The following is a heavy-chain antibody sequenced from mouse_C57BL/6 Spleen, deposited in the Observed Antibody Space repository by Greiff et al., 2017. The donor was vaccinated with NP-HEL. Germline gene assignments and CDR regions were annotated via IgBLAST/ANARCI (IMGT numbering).Heavy chain of an antibody. Sequence: QVQLQQSGAELVRPGASVTLSCKASGYTFTDYEMHWVKQTPVHGLEWIGAIDPETGGTAYNQKFKGKAILTADKSSSTAYMELRSLTSEDSAVYYCTRERNDSPFAYWGQGTLVTVSA. D-gene: IGHD2-4*01. V-gene: IGHV1-15*01. J-gene: IGHJ3*01. CDR2: IDPETGGT. CDR3: TRERNDSPFAY. CDR1: GYTFTDYE.